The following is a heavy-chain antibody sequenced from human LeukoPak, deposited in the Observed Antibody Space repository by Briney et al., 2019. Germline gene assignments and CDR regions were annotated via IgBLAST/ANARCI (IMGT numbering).Heavy chain of an antibody. D-gene: IGHD4-17*01. CDR3: TTDRTVTTTAGDAFDI. CDR1: GFTFSNAW. Sequence: GSLRLSCAASGFTFSNAWMSWVRQAPGKGLEWVGRIKSKTDGGTTDYAAPVKGRFTISRDDSKNTLYLQMNSLKTEDTAVYYCTTDRTVTTTAGDAFDIWGQGTMVTVSS. V-gene: IGHV3-15*01. J-gene: IGHJ3*02. CDR2: IKSKTDGGTT.